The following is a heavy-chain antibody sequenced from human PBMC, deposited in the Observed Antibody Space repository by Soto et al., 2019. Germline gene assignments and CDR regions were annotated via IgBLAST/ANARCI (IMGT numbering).Heavy chain of an antibody. D-gene: IGHD3-22*01. J-gene: IGHJ6*02. V-gene: IGHV5-10-1*01. CDR1: GYNFISYW. CDR2: IDPSDSYT. CDR3: ARPYSSGEDPDV. Sequence: ASLKISCKGSGYNFISYWISWVRQMPGKGLEWMGRIDPSDSYTNYSPSFQGHVTISADKSISTAYLQWSSLKASDTAMYYCARPYSSGEDPDVWGQGTTVTVSS.